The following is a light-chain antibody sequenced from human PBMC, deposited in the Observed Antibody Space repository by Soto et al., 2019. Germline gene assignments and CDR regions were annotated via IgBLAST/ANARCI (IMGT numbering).Light chain of an antibody. CDR3: VLYMGSGISV. CDR2: STN. J-gene: IGLJ2*01. Sequence: QTVVTQEPSFSVSPGGTVTLTCGLSSGSVSTSYYPSRYQQTPGHAPRTLIYSTNTRSSGVPDRFSGSILGNKAALTITGAQADDESDYYCVLYMGSGISVFGGGTKLTVL. V-gene: IGLV8-61*01. CDR1: SGSVSTSYY.